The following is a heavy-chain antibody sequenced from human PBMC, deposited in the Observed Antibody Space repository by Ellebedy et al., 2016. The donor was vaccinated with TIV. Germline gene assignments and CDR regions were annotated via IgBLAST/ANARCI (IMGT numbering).Heavy chain of an antibody. V-gene: IGHV4-30-2*02. CDR2: IYHSGST. CDR1: GGSISSGGYS. CDR3: ARLQRVTLPYFDY. D-gene: IGHD5-18*01. Sequence: SETLSLXXAVSGGSISSGGYSWSWIRQPPGKGLEWIGYIYHSGSTYYNPSLKSRVTISVDTSKNQFSLKLSSVTAADTAVYYCARLQRVTLPYFDYWGQGTLVTVSS. J-gene: IGHJ4*02.